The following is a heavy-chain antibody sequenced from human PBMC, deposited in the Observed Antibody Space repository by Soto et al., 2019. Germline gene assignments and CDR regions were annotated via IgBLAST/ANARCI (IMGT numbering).Heavy chain of an antibody. V-gene: IGHV3-23*01. Sequence: GWSLRLSCAASGFTFSSYAMSWVRQAPGKGLEWVSAISGSGGSTYYADSVKGRFTISRDNAKNSLYLQMNSLRAEDTAVYYCARAEYFMDVWGQGTTVTFS. CDR1: GFTFSSYA. CDR2: ISGSGGST. J-gene: IGHJ6*02. CDR3: ARAEYFMDV. D-gene: IGHD6-6*01.